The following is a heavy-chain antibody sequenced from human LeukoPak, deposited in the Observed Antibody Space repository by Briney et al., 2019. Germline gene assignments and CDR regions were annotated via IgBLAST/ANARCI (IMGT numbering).Heavy chain of an antibody. CDR1: GDSISSYY. V-gene: IGHV4-59*01. J-gene: IGHJ6*03. Sequence: PSETLSLTCTVSGDSISSYYWSWIRQPPGKGLEWIGNIYYSGSGSTNYNPSLESRLSISVDASNNQFSLRLSSVTAADTAVYYCARSQRYCSTAVCYTWEYSYYMDVWGKGTTVTVSS. CDR3: ARSQRYCSTAVCYTWEYSYYMDV. D-gene: IGHD2-2*02. CDR2: IYYSGSGST.